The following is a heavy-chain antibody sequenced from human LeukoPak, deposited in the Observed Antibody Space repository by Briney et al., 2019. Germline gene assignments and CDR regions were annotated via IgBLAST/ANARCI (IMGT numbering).Heavy chain of an antibody. CDR1: GFTFSSYS. CDR2: ISSSNSYI. Sequence: NSGGSLRLSCAASGFTFSSYSMNWVRQAPGKGLEWVSSISSSNSYIYYADSVKGRFTISRDNAKNSLYLQMNSLRAEDTAVYYCARAGAIAVAGTVFDYWGQGTLVTVSS. V-gene: IGHV3-21*01. D-gene: IGHD6-19*01. J-gene: IGHJ4*02. CDR3: ARAGAIAVAGTVFDY.